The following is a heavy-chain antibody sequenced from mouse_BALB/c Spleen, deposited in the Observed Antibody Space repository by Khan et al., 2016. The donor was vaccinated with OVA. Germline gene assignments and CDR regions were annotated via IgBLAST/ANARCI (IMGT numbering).Heavy chain of an antibody. V-gene: IGHV5-15*02. CDR3: ARSWAMDY. J-gene: IGHJ4*01. CDR1: GFIFSDYG. Sequence: EVELVESGGGLVQPGGSRKLSCAASGFIFSDYGMAWVRQAPGKGPEWVAFISNLAYSIYYADTVTGRFTISRENAKNTLYLEMSSLRSDDTAMYYCARSWAMDYWGQGTSVTVSS. CDR2: ISNLAYSI.